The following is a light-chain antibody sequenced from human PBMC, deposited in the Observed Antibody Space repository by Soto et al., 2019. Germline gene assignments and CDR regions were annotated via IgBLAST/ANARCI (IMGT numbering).Light chain of an antibody. CDR2: WAS. V-gene: IGKV4-1*01. Sequence: DIVMTQPPDSLAVSLGERATINCKSAQSVFYSSNHKNYLAWYQQKPGQPPKLLIYWASTREAGVPDRFSGSGSGTDFTLTINDVQAEDVAVYYCQQYFSSPGYTFGQGTKLEIK. CDR1: QSVFYSSNHKNY. J-gene: IGKJ2*01. CDR3: QQYFSSPGYT.